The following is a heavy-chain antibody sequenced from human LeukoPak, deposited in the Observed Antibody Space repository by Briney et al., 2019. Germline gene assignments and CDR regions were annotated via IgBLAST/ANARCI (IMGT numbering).Heavy chain of an antibody. CDR1: GYSFTTYW. J-gene: IGHJ4*02. D-gene: IGHD6-25*01. CDR3: ARRYSSDYYWDD. CDR2: IVPSDSYT. V-gene: IGHV5-10-1*01. Sequence: GESLRISCRGSGYSFTTYWISWMRQMPGKGLVWMGRIVPSDSYTKYNPSFQGHVTISADKSISTAYLQWSSLKASDSAMYYCARRYSSDYYWDDWGQGTLVTVSS.